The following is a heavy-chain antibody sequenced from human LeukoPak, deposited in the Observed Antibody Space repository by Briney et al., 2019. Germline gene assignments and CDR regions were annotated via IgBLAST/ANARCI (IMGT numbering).Heavy chain of an antibody. CDR2: ISSSSSYI. J-gene: IGHJ4*02. D-gene: IGHD1-26*01. CDR3: ARASGSYYSDDY. V-gene: IGHV3-21*01. Sequence: GGSLRLSCAASGFTFSNYNMNWVRQAPGKGLEWVSSISSSSSYIYYADSVKGRFTISRDNAKNSLYLQMNSLRAEDTAVYYCARASGSYYSDDYWGQGTLVTVSS. CDR1: GFTFSNYN.